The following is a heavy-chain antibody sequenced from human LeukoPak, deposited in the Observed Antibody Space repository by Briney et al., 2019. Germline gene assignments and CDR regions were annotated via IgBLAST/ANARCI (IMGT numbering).Heavy chain of an antibody. V-gene: IGHV3-7*01. D-gene: IGHD6-13*01. CDR2: INQDGSEK. CDR1: GFTFGDYA. Sequence: GGSLRLSCTASGFTFGDYAMSWVRQAPGKGLEWVAHINQDGSEKYYVDSVKGRFTISRDNARNSQYLQMNSLRAEDMAVYYCARGSIAAAGSGSWGQGTLVTVSS. J-gene: IGHJ5*02. CDR3: ARGSIAAAGSGS.